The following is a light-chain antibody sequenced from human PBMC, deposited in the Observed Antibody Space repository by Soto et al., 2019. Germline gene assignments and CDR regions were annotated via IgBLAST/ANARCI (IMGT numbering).Light chain of an antibody. V-gene: IGLV2-8*01. Sequence: QSALTQPPSASGSPGQSVTISCTGTSRDVGGYNYVSWYQQHPGRAPKLMIYDVTKRPSGVPDRFSGSKSGNTASLTVSGLQAEDEAYYYCSSYAGTHVVFGTGIKLTVL. CDR1: SRDVGGYNY. CDR2: DVT. J-gene: IGLJ1*01. CDR3: SSYAGTHVV.